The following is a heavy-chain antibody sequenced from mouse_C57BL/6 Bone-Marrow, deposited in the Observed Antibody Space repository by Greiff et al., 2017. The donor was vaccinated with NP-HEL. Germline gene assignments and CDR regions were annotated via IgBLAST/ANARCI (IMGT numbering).Heavy chain of an antibody. Sequence: VQLQQSGPELVKPGASVKIPCKASGYTFTDYNMDWAKQSHGKSLEWIGDINPNNGGTIYNQKFKGKATLTVDKSSSTAYMELRSLTSEDTAVYYCARSVVATDWYFDVWGTGTTVTVSS. J-gene: IGHJ1*03. CDR1: GYTFTDYN. CDR3: ARSVVATDWYFDV. CDR2: INPNNGGT. D-gene: IGHD1-1*01. V-gene: IGHV1-18*01.